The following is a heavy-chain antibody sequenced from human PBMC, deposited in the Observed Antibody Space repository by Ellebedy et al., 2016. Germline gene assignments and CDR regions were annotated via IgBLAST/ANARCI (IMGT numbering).Heavy chain of an antibody. CDR2: IYYSGST. J-gene: IGHJ4*02. CDR3: ARGKPPMFDY. V-gene: IGHV4-59*01. CDR1: GGSISSYY. Sequence: SETLSLTXTVSGGSISSYYWSWIRQPPGKGLEWIGYIYYSGSTNYNPSLKSRVTISVDTSKNQFSLKLSSVTSADTAVYYCARGKPPMFDYWGRGTLVTVSS.